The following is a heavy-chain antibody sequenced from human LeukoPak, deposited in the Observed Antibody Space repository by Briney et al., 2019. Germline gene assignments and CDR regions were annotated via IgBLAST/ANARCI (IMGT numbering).Heavy chain of an antibody. CDR2: IKQDGSEK. CDR1: GFTFSSYW. J-gene: IGHJ4*02. V-gene: IGHV3-7*01. D-gene: IGHD3-3*01. CDR3: ARGYVSLEWLSDFDY. Sequence: PGGSLGLSCAASGFTFSSYWMSWVRQAPGKGLEWVANIKQDGSEKYYVDSVKGRFTISRDNAKNSLYLQMNSLRAEDTAVYYCARGYVSLEWLSDFDYWGQGTLVTVSS.